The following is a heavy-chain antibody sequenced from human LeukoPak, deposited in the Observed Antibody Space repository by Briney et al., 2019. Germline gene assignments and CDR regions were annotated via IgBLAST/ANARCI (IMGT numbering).Heavy chain of an antibody. CDR3: AKDRCSGGSCYIDY. V-gene: IGHV3-30*18. D-gene: IGHD2-15*01. CDR2: ISYDGFNK. J-gene: IGHJ4*02. CDR1: GFIFTSYG. Sequence: GGSLRLSCAASGFIFTSYGLHWVRQAPGKGLEWVAVISYDGFNKYYVDSVKGRFTISRDNSKHTLYLQMNSLRPEDTAVYYCAKDRCSGGSCYIDYWGQGTLVTVSS.